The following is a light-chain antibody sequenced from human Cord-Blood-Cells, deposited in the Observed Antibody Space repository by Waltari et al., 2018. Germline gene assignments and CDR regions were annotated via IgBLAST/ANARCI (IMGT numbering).Light chain of an antibody. V-gene: IGKV3-11*01. CDR1: QSVSIY. Sequence: FVLTQSPATLSLSPGERGTLPCRASQSVSIYLDWYQQKPGQAPRLLIYDASNRATGIPARFSGSGSGTDFTLTISSLEPEDFAVYYCQQRSNWLMYSFGQGTKLEIK. CDR2: DAS. CDR3: QQRSNWLMYS. J-gene: IGKJ2*03.